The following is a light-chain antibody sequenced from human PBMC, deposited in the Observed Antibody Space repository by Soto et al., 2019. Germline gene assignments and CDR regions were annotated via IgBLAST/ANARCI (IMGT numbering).Light chain of an antibody. V-gene: IGKV3-11*01. CDR3: QQRSNWFT. CDR2: DAS. J-gene: IGKJ4*01. Sequence: GQAPRPLVSDASTRATGIPARFLGTGSGTGFTLTINILEPEDFAVYCCQQRSNWFTFGGGTKVEIK.